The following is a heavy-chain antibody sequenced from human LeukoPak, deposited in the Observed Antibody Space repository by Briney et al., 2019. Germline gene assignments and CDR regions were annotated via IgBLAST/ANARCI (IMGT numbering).Heavy chain of an antibody. CDR3: ARGGAIAATIYSY. J-gene: IGHJ4*02. Sequence: SETLSLTCTVSGGSISSYYWSWIRRPPGKRLEWIGYIYYSGSTNYNPSLKSRLNISVDTSKNQFSLNLSSVTAADTAVYYCARGGAIAATIYSYWGQGTLVTVSS. D-gene: IGHD5-12*01. CDR2: IYYSGST. CDR1: GGSISSYY. V-gene: IGHV4-59*01.